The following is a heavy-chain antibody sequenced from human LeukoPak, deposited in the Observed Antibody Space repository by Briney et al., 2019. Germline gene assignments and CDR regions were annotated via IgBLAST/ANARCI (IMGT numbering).Heavy chain of an antibody. Sequence: GGSLRLSCAASGFTFSSYAMSWVRQAPGKGLEWVSAISGSGGSTYYADSVKGRFTISRDNSKNTLYLQMSSLRAEDTAVYYCAKDRRYCSGGSCYRWFDPWGQGTLVTVSS. CDR1: GFTFSSYA. V-gene: IGHV3-23*01. J-gene: IGHJ5*02. CDR3: AKDRRYCSGGSCYRWFDP. CDR2: ISGSGGST. D-gene: IGHD2-15*01.